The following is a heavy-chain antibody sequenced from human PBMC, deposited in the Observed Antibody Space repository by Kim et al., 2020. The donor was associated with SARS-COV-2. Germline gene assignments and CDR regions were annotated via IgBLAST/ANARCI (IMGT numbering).Heavy chain of an antibody. Sequence: TTNAQQFQGRVTMTSDTSTSTVDMELSSLRSEDTAVYYCARADTGAMDVWGQGTTVTVSS. J-gene: IGHJ6*02. V-gene: IGHV1-46*01. CDR3: ARADTGAMDV. CDR2: T. D-gene: IGHD6-19*01.